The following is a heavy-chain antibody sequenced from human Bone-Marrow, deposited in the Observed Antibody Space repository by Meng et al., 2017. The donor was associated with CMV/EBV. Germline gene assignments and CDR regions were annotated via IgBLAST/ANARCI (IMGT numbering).Heavy chain of an antibody. D-gene: IGHD2-2*01. V-gene: IGHV3-30-3*01. Sequence: GESLKISCAASGFTFSNYPMHWVRQAPGKGLEWVTVISDDGSIIDYADSVKGRFTISRDNSKSTLYLLMNTLRAEDTAVYYCAREEGYCSSTSCYGYYYYYGMDVWGQGTTVTVSS. J-gene: IGHJ6*02. CDR2: ISDDGSII. CDR1: GFTFSNYP. CDR3: AREEGYCSSTSCYGYYYYYGMDV.